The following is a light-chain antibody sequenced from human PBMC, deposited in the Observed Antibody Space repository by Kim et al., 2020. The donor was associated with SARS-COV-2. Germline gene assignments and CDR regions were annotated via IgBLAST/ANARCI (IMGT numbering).Light chain of an antibody. CDR1: YNL. Sequence: YNLVSWYQQDSGKVPKLLIYEVTKRPSGVSSRFSGSKSGSTASLTISGLQAEDEADYYCCSYADGSTWAFGGGTKVTVL. V-gene: IGLV2-23*02. J-gene: IGLJ2*01. CDR3: CSYADGSTWA. CDR2: EVT.